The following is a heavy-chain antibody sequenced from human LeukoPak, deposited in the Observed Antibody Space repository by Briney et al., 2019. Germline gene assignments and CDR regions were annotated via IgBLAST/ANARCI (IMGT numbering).Heavy chain of an antibody. Sequence: GGSLRLSCAASGFTFSTYGMHWVRQAPGQGLEWVAVIWYDGSNKYYADSVKGRFTISRDNSKNTLYLQMNSLRAKDTAVYYCARAPYYYDSSGYYLDYWGQGTLVTVSS. J-gene: IGHJ4*02. D-gene: IGHD3-22*01. CDR1: GFTFSTYG. CDR3: ARAPYYYDSSGYYLDY. V-gene: IGHV3-33*01. CDR2: IWYDGSNK.